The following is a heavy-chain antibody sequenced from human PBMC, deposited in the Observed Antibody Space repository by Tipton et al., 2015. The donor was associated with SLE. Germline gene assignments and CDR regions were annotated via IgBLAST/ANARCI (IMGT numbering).Heavy chain of an antibody. V-gene: IGHV4-4*02. CDR3: ARVGAPVAFEI. CDR1: GGSIRSSNW. D-gene: IGHD3-3*01. Sequence: TLSLTCAVSGGSIRSSNWWSWVRQPPGKGLEWIGEIDHSGSTNSNPSLKSRVSMSVDKSKNQFSLKLSSVTVADTAIYYCARVGAPVAFEIWGQGTMVTVSS. CDR2: IDHSGST. J-gene: IGHJ3*02.